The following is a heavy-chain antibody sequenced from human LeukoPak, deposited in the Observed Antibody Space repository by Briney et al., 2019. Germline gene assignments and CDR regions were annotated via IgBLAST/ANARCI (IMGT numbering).Heavy chain of an antibody. D-gene: IGHD6-13*01. CDR2: ISGSGGSK. J-gene: IGHJ3*02. Sequence: GWSLRLSCAASGFNFSSYAMSWVRQAPGKGLEGVSAISGSGGSKYYADSVKGRFTISRDNPKHTLYLQMNSLRAEDTAVYCCAKCVWGIAAADAFDIWGQGTMVTVSS. CDR1: GFNFSSYA. CDR3: AKCVWGIAAADAFDI. V-gene: IGHV3-23*01.